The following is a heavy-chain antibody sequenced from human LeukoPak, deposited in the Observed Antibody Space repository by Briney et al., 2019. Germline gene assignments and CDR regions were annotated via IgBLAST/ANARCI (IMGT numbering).Heavy chain of an antibody. CDR1: GYTFTGYS. Sequence: GASVKVSFKASGYTFTGYSIYWVRQAPGQGLEWMGGINPNSGDTNFAQQIQGRVTMTRDTSISTAYMELSGLRSDDTAIYYCARGYVWIEMGLGYWGQGNLVTVSS. CDR3: ARGYVWIEMGLGY. D-gene: IGHD3/OR15-3a*01. CDR2: INPNSGDT. V-gene: IGHV1-2*02. J-gene: IGHJ4*02.